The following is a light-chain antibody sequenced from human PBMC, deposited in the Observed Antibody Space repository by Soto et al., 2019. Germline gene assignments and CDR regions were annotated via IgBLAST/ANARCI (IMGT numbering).Light chain of an antibody. V-gene: IGKV1-5*03. Sequence: IQMTQSPSTLSASVGVRVTITCRARESVSRWWAWYQQKPGRTPQLLIYQASTLETGVPSRFSGSGSGTEFPLTISSQQPDDFATYYCQQYKAYSQAFGQGTKVEIK. CDR2: QAS. CDR3: QQYKAYSQA. CDR1: ESVSRW. J-gene: IGKJ1*01.